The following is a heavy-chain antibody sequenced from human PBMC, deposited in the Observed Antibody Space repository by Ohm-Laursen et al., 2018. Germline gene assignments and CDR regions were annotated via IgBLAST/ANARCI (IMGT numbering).Heavy chain of an antibody. CDR3: AKENDYSNYVSDY. Sequence: SLRLSCAASGFTFSSYAMSWVRQAPGKGLEWVSVISGSGANTFYADSVKGLFTISRDNSKSTLYLQMNSLRAEDTAVYYCAKENDYSNYVSDYWGQGTLVTVSS. J-gene: IGHJ4*02. D-gene: IGHD4-11*01. CDR1: GFTFSSYA. CDR2: ISGSGANT. V-gene: IGHV3-23*01.